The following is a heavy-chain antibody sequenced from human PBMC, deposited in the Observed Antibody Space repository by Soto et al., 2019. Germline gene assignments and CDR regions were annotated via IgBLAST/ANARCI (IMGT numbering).Heavy chain of an antibody. CDR2: ISYDGSNK. Sequence: RLSCAASGFTFSSYGMHWVRQAPGKGLEWVAVISYDGSNKYYADSVKGRFTISRDNSKNTLYLQMNSLRAEDTAVYYCAKDLQPNYYYDSSGYFDYWGQGTLVTVSS. J-gene: IGHJ4*02. CDR1: GFTFSSYG. D-gene: IGHD3-22*01. V-gene: IGHV3-30*18. CDR3: AKDLQPNYYYDSSGYFDY.